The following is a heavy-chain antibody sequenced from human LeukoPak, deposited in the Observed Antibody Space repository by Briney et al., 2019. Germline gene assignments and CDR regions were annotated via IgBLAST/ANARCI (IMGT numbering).Heavy chain of an antibody. J-gene: IGHJ4*02. V-gene: IGHV3-9*01. CDR1: GFTFSSYA. CDR3: ASSPEDGPDY. CDR2: ISWNSGSI. D-gene: IGHD5-24*01. Sequence: GGSLRLSCAASGFTFSSYAMSWVRQAPGKGLEWVSGISWNSGSIGYADSVKGRFTISRDNAKNTLFLQMNSLRGEDSAVYYCASSPEDGPDYWGQGTMVTVSS.